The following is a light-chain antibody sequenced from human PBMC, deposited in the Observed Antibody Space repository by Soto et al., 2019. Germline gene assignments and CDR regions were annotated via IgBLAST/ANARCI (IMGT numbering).Light chain of an antibody. Sequence: DIQMTQSPSSLSASVGARVSITCQASQDIRTSLSWFQQKPGRAPKLLIYGASYLETGVPSRFRGSGSGTDFTFTISSLLPEDIATYYCQHYHNLPPFTFGPGTTVDVK. CDR1: QDIRTS. V-gene: IGKV1-33*01. J-gene: IGKJ3*01. CDR2: GAS. CDR3: QHYHNLPPFT.